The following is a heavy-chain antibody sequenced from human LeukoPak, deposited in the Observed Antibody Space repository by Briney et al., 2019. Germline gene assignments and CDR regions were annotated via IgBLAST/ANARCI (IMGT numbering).Heavy chain of an antibody. Sequence: ASVKVSCKTSGYSFILYGISWVRQAPGQGPEWMGWISTSTGDTIYAQKFQGRVIMTEDTSTDTAYMELSSLRSEDTAVYYCATPSRDSYGYYHWYFDLWGRGTLVTVSS. J-gene: IGHJ2*01. V-gene: IGHV1-18*01. CDR1: GYSFILYG. CDR2: ISTSTGDT. CDR3: ATPSRDSYGYYHWYFDL. D-gene: IGHD5-18*01.